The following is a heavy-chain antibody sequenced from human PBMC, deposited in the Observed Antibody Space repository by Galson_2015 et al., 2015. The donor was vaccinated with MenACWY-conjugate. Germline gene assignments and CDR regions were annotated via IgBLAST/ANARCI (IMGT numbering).Heavy chain of an antibody. Sequence: SLRLSCAASGFTFSSYAMSWVRQAPGKGLEWVSAISGSGGSTYYADSVKGRFTISRDDSKNTLYLQMNSLRAEDTAVYYCAKLGVSGSYYGGGEYYFDYWGQGTLVTVSS. CDR3: AKLGVSGSYYGGGEYYFDY. CDR1: GFTFSSYA. J-gene: IGHJ4*02. CDR2: ISGSGGST. D-gene: IGHD1-26*01. V-gene: IGHV3-23*01.